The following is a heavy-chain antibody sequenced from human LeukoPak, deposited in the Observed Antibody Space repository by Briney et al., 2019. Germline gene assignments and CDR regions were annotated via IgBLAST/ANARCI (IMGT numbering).Heavy chain of an antibody. CDR2: INTNTGNP. D-gene: IGHD2-21*01. CDR3: ARPSRYSYYYGMDV. Sequence: ASVTVSCKASGYTFTSYAMNWVRQAPGQGLEWMGWINTNTGNPTYAQGFTGRFVFSLDTSVSTAYLQISSLKAEDTAVYYCARPSRYSYYYGMDVWGQGTTVTVSS. V-gene: IGHV7-4-1*02. CDR1: GYTFTSYA. J-gene: IGHJ6*02.